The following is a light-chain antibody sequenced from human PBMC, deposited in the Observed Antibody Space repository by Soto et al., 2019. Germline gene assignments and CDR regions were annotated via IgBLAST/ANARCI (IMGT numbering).Light chain of an antibody. CDR1: QDISNY. V-gene: IGKV1-33*01. Sequence: DIQMTQSPSSLSASVGDRVTITCQASQDISNYLNWYQQKPGKAPKLLIYDASNLETGVPSRFSGSRSGTDFTFTISSLQPEDIATYYCQQYDKLPPLTFGGGTKVEIK. CDR2: DAS. J-gene: IGKJ4*01. CDR3: QQYDKLPPLT.